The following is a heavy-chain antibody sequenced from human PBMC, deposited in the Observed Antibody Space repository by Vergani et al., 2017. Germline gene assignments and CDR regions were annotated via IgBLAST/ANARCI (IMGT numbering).Heavy chain of an antibody. J-gene: IGHJ4*02. CDR1: GGSFSGYY. CDR3: ASCSGGSCDGDY. CDR2: IYYSGST. V-gene: IGHV4-34*01. D-gene: IGHD2-15*01. Sequence: QVQLQQWGAGLLKPSETLSLTCAVYGGSFSGYYWSWIRQHPGKGLEWIGYIYYSGSTYYNPSLKSRVTISVDTSKNQFSLKLSSVTAADTAVYYCASCSGGSCDGDYWGQGTLVTVSS.